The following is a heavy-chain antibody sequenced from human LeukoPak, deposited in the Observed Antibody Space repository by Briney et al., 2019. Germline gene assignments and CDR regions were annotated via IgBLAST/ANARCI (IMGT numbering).Heavy chain of an antibody. CDR1: GFTFNIYA. Sequence: PGGSLRLSCAASGFTFNIYAMSWVRQAPGKGLEWVSAISGSGGTTDYADSVKGRFTISRDISKNTLYLQMDSLRAEDTAVYYCAKDRVSMIVVVAFDIWGQGTMVTVSS. J-gene: IGHJ3*02. CDR2: ISGSGGTT. D-gene: IGHD3-22*01. V-gene: IGHV3-23*01. CDR3: AKDRVSMIVVVAFDI.